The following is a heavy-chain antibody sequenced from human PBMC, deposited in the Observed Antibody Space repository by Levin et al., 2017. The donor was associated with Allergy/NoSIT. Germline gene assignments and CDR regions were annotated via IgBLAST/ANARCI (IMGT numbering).Heavy chain of an antibody. CDR2: INPNSGGT. D-gene: IGHD3-3*01. V-gene: IGHV1-2*06. CDR1: GYTFTGYY. CDR3: ARARRITIVGVVISNYYMDV. J-gene: IGHJ6*03. Sequence: ASVKVSCKASGYTFTGYYMHWVRQAPGQGLEWMGRINPNSGGTNYAQKFQGRVTMTRDTSISTAYMELSRLRSDDTAVYYCARARRITIVGVVISNYYMDVWGKGTTVTVSS.